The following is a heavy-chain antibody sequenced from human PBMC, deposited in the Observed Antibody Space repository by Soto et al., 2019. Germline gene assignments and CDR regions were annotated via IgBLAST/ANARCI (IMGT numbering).Heavy chain of an antibody. D-gene: IGHD3-16*01. V-gene: IGHV3-30-3*01. J-gene: IGHJ6*02. CDR3: ARPWGQLSTYYYGMDT. CDR1: GFTFRNYA. CDR2: ISYDGDNK. Sequence: LRLSCAASGFTFRNYAMHWVRQAPGKGLEWVATISYDGDNKYYTDSVKGPFTISRDNSKNTLYLQMNSLRPEDTAVYYCARPWGQLSTYYYGMDTWGQGTTVTVSS.